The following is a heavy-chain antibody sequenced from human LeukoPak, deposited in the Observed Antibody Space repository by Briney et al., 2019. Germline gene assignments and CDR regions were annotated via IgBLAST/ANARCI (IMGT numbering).Heavy chain of an antibody. CDR3: ARAFLDYRGNLHDEGY. CDR2: ISAYNGNT. V-gene: IGHV1-18*01. CDR1: GYTFTSYG. D-gene: IGHD4-23*01. J-gene: IGHJ4*02. Sequence: ASVKVSCKASGYTFTSYGISWVRQAPGQGLEWMGWISAYNGNTNYAQKLQGRVTMTTDTSTSTAYMELRSLRSDDTAVYYCARAFLDYRGNLHDEGYWGQGTLVTVSS.